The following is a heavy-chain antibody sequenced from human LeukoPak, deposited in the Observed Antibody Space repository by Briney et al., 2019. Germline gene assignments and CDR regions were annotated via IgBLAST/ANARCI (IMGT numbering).Heavy chain of an antibody. CDR2: IYHSGST. CDR1: GDSVSNVRYS. V-gene: IGHV4-61*01. CDR3: ARDLAAGSLDF. D-gene: IGHD6-13*01. J-gene: IGHJ4*02. Sequence: SETLSLTCTVSGDSVSNVRYSWSWIRQPPGKGLEWIGYIYHSGSTSYNSSLKSRVTISIDTSSNQFSLTLSSVTAADTAIYYCARDLAAGSLDFWGQGILVTVSS.